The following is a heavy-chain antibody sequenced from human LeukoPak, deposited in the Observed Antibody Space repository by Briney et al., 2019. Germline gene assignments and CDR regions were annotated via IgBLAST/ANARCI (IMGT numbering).Heavy chain of an antibody. J-gene: IGHJ6*03. Sequence: SETLSLTCAVYGGSFSGYYWSWIRQPPGKGLEWIGYIYYSGSTNYNPSLKSRVTISVDTSKNQFSLKLSSVTAADTAVYYCARVRGSASYYYYYMDVWGKGTTVTVSS. V-gene: IGHV4-59*01. CDR1: GGSFSGYY. CDR2: IYYSGST. CDR3: ARVRGSASYYYYYMDV.